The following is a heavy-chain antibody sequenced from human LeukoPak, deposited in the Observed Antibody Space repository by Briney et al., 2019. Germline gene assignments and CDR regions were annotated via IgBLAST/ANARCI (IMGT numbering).Heavy chain of an antibody. Sequence: SGTLSLTCAVSGASISSRFWWSWVRQPPGKGLEWIGQVHNSGYTKYNPSLKSRVTISVDKFKNHFSLKLNSVTAADTALYYCASETDYSHPNWFDPWGQGTLVTVSS. CDR3: ASETDYSHPNWFDP. D-gene: IGHD4-11*01. J-gene: IGHJ5*02. CDR2: VHNSGYT. V-gene: IGHV4-4*02. CDR1: GASISSRFW.